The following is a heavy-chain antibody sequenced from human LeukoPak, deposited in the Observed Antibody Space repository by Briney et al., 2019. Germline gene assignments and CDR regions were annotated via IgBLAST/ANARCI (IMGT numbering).Heavy chain of an antibody. D-gene: IGHD3-10*01. Sequence: GGSLRLSCAASGFTVSSNYMSWVRQAPGKGLEWVSVIYSGGSTYYADSVKGRFTISRDNSKNTLYLQMNSLRAEDTAVYYCASSQVTVVRGVITPLVDAFDIWGQGTMVTVSS. CDR2: IYSGGST. CDR3: ASSQVTVVRGVITPLVDAFDI. V-gene: IGHV3-53*01. J-gene: IGHJ3*02. CDR1: GFTVSSNY.